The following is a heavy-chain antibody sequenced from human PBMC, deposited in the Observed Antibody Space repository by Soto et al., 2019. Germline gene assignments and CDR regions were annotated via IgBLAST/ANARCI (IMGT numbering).Heavy chain of an antibody. CDR2: IYHRWST. J-gene: IGHJ5*02. Sequence: SETLSLTCTVSGASVRSGGYYWTWIRHYAGKGLEWLGYIYHRWSTFYSPSLKSRLTISLDTSKNQFSLRLSSVTAADTAVYYCASSLSNHWGAYRSSYPQEDWFDPWGQGTLVTVSS. D-gene: IGHD6-6*01. CDR1: GASVRSGGYY. CDR3: ASSLSNHWGAYRSSYPQEDWFDP. V-gene: IGHV4-31*03.